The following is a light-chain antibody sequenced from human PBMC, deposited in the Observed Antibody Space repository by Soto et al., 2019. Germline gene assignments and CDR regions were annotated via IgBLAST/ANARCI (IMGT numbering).Light chain of an antibody. CDR1: QSLLHSSGHDY. CDR2: LGS. V-gene: IGKV2-28*01. CDR3: MQALQTSYT. J-gene: IGKJ2*01. Sequence: DIVMTQSPLSLPVTPGEPASISCRSSQSLLHSSGHDYLDWYLQKPGQSPQLLIYLGSNRASGVXDRXSGSGSGTDFTLKISRVEAEDVGVYYCMQALQTSYTFGQGTKLEIK.